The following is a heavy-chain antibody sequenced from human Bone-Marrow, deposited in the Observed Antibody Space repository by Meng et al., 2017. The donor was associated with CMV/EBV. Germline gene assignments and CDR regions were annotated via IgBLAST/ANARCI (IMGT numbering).Heavy chain of an antibody. V-gene: IGHV3-15*01. J-gene: IGHJ4*02. Sequence: GESLKISCTASGFTFGDYAMSWVRQAPGKGLEWVGRLRSKSDRGTTDYAAPVSGRFSISWDDSENTLFLQMHSLKTEDTAVYYCTSGRSTWGQGTLVTVSS. CDR3: TSGRST. D-gene: IGHD5-24*01. CDR2: LRSKSDRGTT. CDR1: GFTFGDYA.